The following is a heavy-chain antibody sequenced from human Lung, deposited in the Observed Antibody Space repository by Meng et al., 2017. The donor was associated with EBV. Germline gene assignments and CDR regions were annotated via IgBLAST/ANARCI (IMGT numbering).Heavy chain of an antibody. Sequence: QVHRQRWGAGRLGPSGTLSLTWAVSGGSISSSNWWSWVRQPPGKGLEWIGEIYHSGSTNYNPSLKSRVTISVDKSKNQFSLKLSSVTAADTAVYYCARRDILTGQIDYWGQGTLVTVSS. CDR1: GGSISSSNW. J-gene: IGHJ4*02. CDR2: IYHSGST. D-gene: IGHD3-9*01. V-gene: IGHV4-4*02. CDR3: ARRDILTGQIDY.